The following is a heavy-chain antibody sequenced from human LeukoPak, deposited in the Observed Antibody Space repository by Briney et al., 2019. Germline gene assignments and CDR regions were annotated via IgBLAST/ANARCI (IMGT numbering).Heavy chain of an antibody. V-gene: IGHV4-39*07. J-gene: IGHJ4*02. CDR2: LYYSGTT. CDR1: GGSISGTSYY. Sequence: PSETLSLTCTVSGGSISGTSYYLGWIRQTPGEGLEWVGGLYYSGTTYYNPSPESRVTISLDPSKNQFSLKLTSVTAAETAIYYCALWNTYYSASGEYNWGQGTTVTVSS. D-gene: IGHD3-16*01. CDR3: ALWNTYYSASGEYN.